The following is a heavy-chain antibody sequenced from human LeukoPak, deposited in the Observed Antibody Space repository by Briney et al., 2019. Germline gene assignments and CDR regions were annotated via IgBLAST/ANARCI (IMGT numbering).Heavy chain of an antibody. Sequence: GESLKISCKGSGYSINNYWIGWVRQMPGKGLEWMGIIYPADSDIRYSPSFQGQVTISADKSISTAYLQWSSLKASDTAMYYCARQEYCSGGGCYTWFDPRGQGTLVTVSS. D-gene: IGHD2-15*01. CDR1: GYSINNYW. V-gene: IGHV5-51*01. CDR2: IYPADSDI. J-gene: IGHJ5*02. CDR3: ARQEYCSGGGCYTWFDP.